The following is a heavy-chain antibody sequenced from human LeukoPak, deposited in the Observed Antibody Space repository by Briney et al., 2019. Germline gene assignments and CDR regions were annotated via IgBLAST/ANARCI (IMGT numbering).Heavy chain of an antibody. CDR1: GYTFTSYG. J-gene: IGHJ4*03. CDR2: ISAYNGNT. D-gene: IGHD3-3*01. CDR3: ARDGRFLEWLLIPYFDY. Sequence: ASVKVSCKASGYTFTSYGISWVRQAPGQGLEWMGWISAYNGNTNYAQKLQGRVTMTTDTSTSTAYMELRSLRSDDTAVYYCARDGRFLEWLLIPYFDYWGKGTTVTVSS. V-gene: IGHV1-18*01.